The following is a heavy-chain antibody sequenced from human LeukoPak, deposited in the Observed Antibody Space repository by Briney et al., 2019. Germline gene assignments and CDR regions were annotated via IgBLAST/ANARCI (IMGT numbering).Heavy chain of an antibody. D-gene: IGHD2-2*01. CDR2: IYTGGST. Sequence: SETLSLTCTVSGASISSDYWSWIRQPPGKGLEWIGYIYTGGSTKYNPSLESRVTISRDTSNNQFSLKLSSVTAADTAMYYCARRLHGCSSTRCYKIFDYWGQGSLVTVSS. J-gene: IGHJ4*02. CDR3: ARRLHGCSSTRCYKIFDY. CDR1: GASISSDY. V-gene: IGHV4-4*09.